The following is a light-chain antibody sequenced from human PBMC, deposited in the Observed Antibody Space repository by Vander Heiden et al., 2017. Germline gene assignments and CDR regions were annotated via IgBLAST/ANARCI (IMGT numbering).Light chain of an antibody. CDR3: QQFYSYPLT. CDR2: AAS. Sequence: IQFTQSPSSLSASVGDRVTITCRPSQSISHDLAWYQQKPGKAPELLIYAASTLESGVPARFSGSGSGTDFTLTISSLQPEDFATYYCQQFYSYPLTFGQGTRVEIK. J-gene: IGKJ5*01. V-gene: IGKV1-13*02. CDR1: QSISHD.